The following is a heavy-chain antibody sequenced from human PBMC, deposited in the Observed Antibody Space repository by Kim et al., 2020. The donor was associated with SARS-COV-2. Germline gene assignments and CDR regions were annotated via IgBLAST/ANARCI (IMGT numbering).Heavy chain of an antibody. V-gene: IGHV3-30*02. D-gene: IGHD4-17*01. Sequence: TYSVRGQFTISRENYKHTLYLQMNSLRAEDTAVYYCAKDTDSYYYYMDVWGKGTTVTVSS. J-gene: IGHJ6*03. CDR3: AKDTDSYYYYMDV.